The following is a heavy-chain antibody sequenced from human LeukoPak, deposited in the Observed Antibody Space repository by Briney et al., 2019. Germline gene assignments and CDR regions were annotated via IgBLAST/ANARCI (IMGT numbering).Heavy chain of an antibody. CDR1: GGTFSSYA. V-gene: IGHV1-69*04. D-gene: IGHD6-13*01. CDR3: ASSRRPGSTAQYYYYYYGMDV. CDR2: IIPIFGIA. J-gene: IGHJ6*02. Sequence: SVKVSCKASGGTFSSYAISWVRQAPGQGREWMGRIIPIFGIANYAQKFQGRVTITADKSTSTAYMELSSLRSEDTAVYYCASSRRPGSTAQYYYYYYGMDVWGQGTTVTVSS.